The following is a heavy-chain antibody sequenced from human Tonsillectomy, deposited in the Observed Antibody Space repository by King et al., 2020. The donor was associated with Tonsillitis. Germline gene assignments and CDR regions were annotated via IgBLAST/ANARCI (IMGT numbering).Heavy chain of an antibody. J-gene: IGHJ3*01. Sequence: VQLVESGGGLVQPGGSLRLSCADSGSTFSSYAMTWVRQAPGKGLEWVSSISGSGGRTHYADSVKGRFTISRDNSKSTLYLQLNNLRAEDTAVYFCAGDGFCSTTNCYTGAFDFWGQGTAVTVSS. CDR2: ISGSGGRT. CDR1: GSTFSSYA. D-gene: IGHD2-2*02. V-gene: IGHV3-23*04. CDR3: AGDGFCSTTNCYTGAFDF.